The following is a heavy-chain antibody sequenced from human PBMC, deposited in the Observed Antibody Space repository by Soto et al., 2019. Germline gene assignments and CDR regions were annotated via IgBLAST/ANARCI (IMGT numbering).Heavy chain of an antibody. CDR3: ARGLYGDPVGFDN. Sequence: SLRLSCAASGFTLSSYWMHWVRQDPRKGLVWVSRINTDGTTTNYADSVKGRFTISRDNAKNTVSLQMNSLRPEDTAVYYCARGLYGDPVGFDNWGQGSPVTVSS. D-gene: IGHD4-17*01. CDR2: INTDGTTT. V-gene: IGHV3-74*01. CDR1: GFTLSSYW. J-gene: IGHJ4*02.